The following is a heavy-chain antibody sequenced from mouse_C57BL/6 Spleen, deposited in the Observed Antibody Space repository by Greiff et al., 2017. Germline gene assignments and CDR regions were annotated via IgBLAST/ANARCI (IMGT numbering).Heavy chain of an antibody. V-gene: IGHV5-9-1*02. CDR1: GFTFSSYA. CDR3: TRDGLLYAMDY. D-gene: IGHD2-10*01. Sequence: EVMLVESGEGLVKPGGSLKLSCAASGFTFSSYAMSWVRQTPEKRLEWVAYISSGGDYIYYADTVKGRFTISRDNARNTLYLQMSSLKSEDTAMYYCTRDGLLYAMDYWGQGTSVTVSS. CDR2: ISSGGDYI. J-gene: IGHJ4*01.